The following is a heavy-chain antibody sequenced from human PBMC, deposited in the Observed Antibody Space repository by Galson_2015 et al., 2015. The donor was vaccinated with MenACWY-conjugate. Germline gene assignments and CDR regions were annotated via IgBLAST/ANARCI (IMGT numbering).Heavy chain of an antibody. CDR2: LYHTGST. CDR1: GYSIRSGYY. V-gene: IGHV4-38-2*02. CDR3: ARGTVVVVAARVSYYYYGMDV. D-gene: IGHD2-15*01. J-gene: IGHJ6*02. Sequence: SETLSLTCTVSGYSIRSGYYWGWVRQPPGKGLEWIGSLYHTGSTYYNPSLKSRVTISVDTSKNQFSLKLSSVTAADTAVCYCARGTVVVVAARVSYYYYGMDVWGQGTTVTVSS.